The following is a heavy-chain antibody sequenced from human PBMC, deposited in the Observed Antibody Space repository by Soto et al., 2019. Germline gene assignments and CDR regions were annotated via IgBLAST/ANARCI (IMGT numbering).Heavy chain of an antibody. CDR2: IIPIFGTA. CDR1: GCTFSSYA. CDR3: ARDRRGYYFDY. D-gene: IGHD3-10*01. V-gene: IGHV1-69*06. Sequence: SVKVSCKASGCTFSSYAISWVRQAPGQGLEWMGGIIPIFGTANYAQKFQGRVTITADKSTSTAYMELSSLRSEDTAVYYCARDRRGYYFDYWGQGTLVTVSS. J-gene: IGHJ4*02.